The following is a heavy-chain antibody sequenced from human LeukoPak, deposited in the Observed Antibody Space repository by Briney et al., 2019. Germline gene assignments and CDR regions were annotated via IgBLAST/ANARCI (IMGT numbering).Heavy chain of an antibody. D-gene: IGHD5-18*01. CDR1: EFTFSSYA. CDR2: ISGSGDST. Sequence: GESLRLSCTASEFTFSSYAMSWVRQAPGKGLEWVSGISGSGDSTYYADSVKGRFTISRDNSKNTLYLQMNSLRAEDTAVYYCANLGYSYGYSWGQGTLVTVSS. V-gene: IGHV3-23*01. J-gene: IGHJ4*02. CDR3: ANLGYSYGYS.